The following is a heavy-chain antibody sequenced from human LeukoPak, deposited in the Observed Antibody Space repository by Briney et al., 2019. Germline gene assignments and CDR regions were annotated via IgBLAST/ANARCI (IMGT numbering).Heavy chain of an antibody. CDR1: GGSISTNY. V-gene: IGHV4-4*07. D-gene: IGHD3-22*01. CDR3: ARGTFDSSGYYLFDY. CDR2: IYNSGNT. J-gene: IGHJ4*02. Sequence: SETLSLTCTVSGGSISTNYWSWIRQPAGKGLEWFGRIYNSGNTNYSPSLESRVTMSADTSKNQFPLKLSSVTAADTAVYYCARGTFDSSGYYLFDYWGQGTLVTVSS.